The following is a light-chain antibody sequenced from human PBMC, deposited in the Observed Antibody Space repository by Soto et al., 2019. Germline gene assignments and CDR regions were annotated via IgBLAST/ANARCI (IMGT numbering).Light chain of an antibody. CDR3: QQYNNWPPWT. V-gene: IGKV3-15*01. CDR1: QSVSSN. CDR2: GAS. J-gene: IGKJ1*01. Sequence: EIVLTQSPGTLSLSPGERATLSCRASQSVSSNLAWYQQKPGQAPRLLIYGASTRATGIPARFSGSGSGTEFTLTISSLQSADFAVYYCQQYNNWPPWTFGQGTKVEIK.